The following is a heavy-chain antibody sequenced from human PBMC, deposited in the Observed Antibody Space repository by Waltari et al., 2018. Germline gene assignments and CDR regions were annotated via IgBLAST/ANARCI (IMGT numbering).Heavy chain of an antibody. CDR1: GFTFSSYM. Sequence: EVQLVESGGGLVQPGGSLRLSGAASGFTFSSYMMHWGRQAPGKGLVWVSRISTDGSGTVYADSVKGRFTVSRDNAKNTLYLQMNSLRVEDTAVYYCARDRSGNDHWGQGTLVTVSS. CDR3: ARDRSGNDH. J-gene: IGHJ5*02. CDR2: ISTDGSGT. D-gene: IGHD3-10*01. V-gene: IGHV3-74*01.